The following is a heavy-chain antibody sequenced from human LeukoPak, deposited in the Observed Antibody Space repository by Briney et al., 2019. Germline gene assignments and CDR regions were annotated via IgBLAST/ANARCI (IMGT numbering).Heavy chain of an antibody. D-gene: IGHD3-10*01. CDR3: ARSVNYYGSGSYAFDY. J-gene: IGHJ4*02. CDR1: GGSFSGYY. V-gene: IGHV4-34*01. CDR2: INHSGST. Sequence: PSETLSLTCAVYGGSFSGYYWSWIRQPPGKGLEWIGEINHSGSTNYNPSLKSRVTISVDTSKNQFSLKLSSVTAADTAVYYCARSVNYYGSGSYAFDYWGQGTLVTVSS.